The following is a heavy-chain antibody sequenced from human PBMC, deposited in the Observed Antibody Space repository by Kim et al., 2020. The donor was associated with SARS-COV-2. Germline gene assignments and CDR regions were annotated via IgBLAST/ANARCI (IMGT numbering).Heavy chain of an antibody. Sequence: GGSLRLSCAASGFTISSYGMHWVRQAPGKGLEWVAVISYDGSNKYYADSVKGRFTISRDNSKNTLYLQMNSLRAEDTAVYYCAKGPIAAAGKSPFDYWG. CDR3: AKGPIAAAGKSPFDY. CDR1: GFTISSYG. V-gene: IGHV3-30*18. D-gene: IGHD6-13*01. CDR2: ISYDGSNK. J-gene: IGHJ4*01.